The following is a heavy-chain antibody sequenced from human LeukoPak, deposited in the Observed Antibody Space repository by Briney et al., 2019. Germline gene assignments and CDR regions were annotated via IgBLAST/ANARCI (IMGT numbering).Heavy chain of an antibody. Sequence: PGGSLRLSCAASGFTFSNAWMSWVRQAPGKGVEGVGRIKSKTDGGTTDYAAPVKGRFTISRDDSKNTLYLQMNSLKTEDTAVYYCTTVTDWLLSYYWGQGTLVTVSS. D-gene: IGHD3-9*01. CDR1: GFTFSNAW. CDR2: IKSKTDGGTT. CDR3: TTVTDWLLSYY. J-gene: IGHJ4*02. V-gene: IGHV3-15*01.